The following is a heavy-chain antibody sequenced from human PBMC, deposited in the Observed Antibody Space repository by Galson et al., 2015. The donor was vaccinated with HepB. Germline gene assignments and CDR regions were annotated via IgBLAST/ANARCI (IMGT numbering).Heavy chain of an antibody. Sequence: SLRLSCAASGFTFSSYSMNWVRQAPGKGLEWVSYISSSSSTIYYADSVKGRFTISRDNAKNSLYLQMNSLRDEDTAVYYCARDRVAATYYDFWSGYYSFDYWGQRTLVTVSS. D-gene: IGHD3-3*01. CDR2: ISSSSSTI. CDR3: ARDRVAATYYDFWSGYYSFDY. V-gene: IGHV3-48*02. CDR1: GFTFSSYS. J-gene: IGHJ4*02.